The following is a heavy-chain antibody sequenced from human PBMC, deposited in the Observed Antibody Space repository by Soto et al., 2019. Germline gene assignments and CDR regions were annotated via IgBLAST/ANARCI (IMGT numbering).Heavy chain of an antibody. CDR1: GGTFSSYA. D-gene: IGHD2-15*01. Sequence: ASVKVSCKASGGTFSSYAISWVRQAPGQGLEWMGGIIPIFGTANYAQKFQGRVTITADESTSTAYMELSSLRSEDTAVYYCARPPPYCSGGSCYSSGAFDIWGQGTMVTVSS. V-gene: IGHV1-69*13. CDR3: ARPPPYCSGGSCYSSGAFDI. J-gene: IGHJ3*02. CDR2: IIPIFGTA.